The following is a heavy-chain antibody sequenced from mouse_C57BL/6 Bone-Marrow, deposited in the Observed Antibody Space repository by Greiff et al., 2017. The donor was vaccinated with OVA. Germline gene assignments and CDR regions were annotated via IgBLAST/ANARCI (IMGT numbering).Heavy chain of an antibody. V-gene: IGHV1-69*01. CDR1: GYTFTSYW. CDR2: IDPSDSYT. CDR3: ARWGWFAY. J-gene: IGHJ3*01. Sequence: VQLQQPGAELVMPGASVKLSCKASGYTFTSYWMHWVKQRPGQGLEWIGEIDPSDSYTNYNQKFKGKSTLTVDKPSSTAYMQLSSLTSEDSAVYYCARWGWFAYWGQGTLVTVSA.